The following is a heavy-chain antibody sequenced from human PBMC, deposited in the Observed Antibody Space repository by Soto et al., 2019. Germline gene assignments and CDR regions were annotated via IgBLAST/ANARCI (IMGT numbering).Heavy chain of an antibody. J-gene: IGHJ5*02. CDR3: ARQYGYCSGGSCSRTNWFDP. CDR1: GYSFTSYW. CDR2: IYPGDSDT. D-gene: IGHD2-15*01. Sequence: PGESLKISCNGSGYSFTSYWIGWVRQMPGKGLEWMGIIYPGDSDTRYSPSFQGQVTISADKSISTAYLQWSRLKASDTAMYYCARQYGYCSGGSCSRTNWFDPWGQGTLVTVYS. V-gene: IGHV5-51*01.